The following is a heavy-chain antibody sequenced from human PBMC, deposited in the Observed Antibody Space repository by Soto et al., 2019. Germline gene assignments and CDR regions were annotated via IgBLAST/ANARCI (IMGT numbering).Heavy chain of an antibody. CDR2: ISGSGGST. V-gene: IGHV3-23*01. D-gene: IGHD2-2*01. J-gene: IGHJ4*02. CDR3: AKTIVVVPAAPVRSQYVHYFDY. CDR1: GFTFSSYA. Sequence: GGSLRLSCAASGFTFSSYAMSWVRQAPGKGLEWVSAISGSGGSTYYADSVKGRFTISRDNSKNTLYLQMNSLRAEDTAVYYCAKTIVVVPAAPVRSQYVHYFDYWGQGTLVTVSS.